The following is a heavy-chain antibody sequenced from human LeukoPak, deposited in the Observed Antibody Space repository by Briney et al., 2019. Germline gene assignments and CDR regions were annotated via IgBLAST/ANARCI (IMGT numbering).Heavy chain of an antibody. Sequence: PSETLSLTCTVSGYSISSGYYWGWIRQPPGKGLEWIGSIYHSGSTYYNPSLKSRVTISVDTSKNQFSLKLSSVTAADTAVYYCARELAATEGMDVWGKGTTVTVSS. CDR1: GYSISSGYY. V-gene: IGHV4-38-2*02. D-gene: IGHD6-13*01. CDR2: IYHSGST. CDR3: ARELAATEGMDV. J-gene: IGHJ6*04.